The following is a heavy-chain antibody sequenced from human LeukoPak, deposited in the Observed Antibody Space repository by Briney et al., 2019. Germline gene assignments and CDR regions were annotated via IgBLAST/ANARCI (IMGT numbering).Heavy chain of an antibody. J-gene: IGHJ3*02. CDR3: AKRETAIDVFNI. V-gene: IGHV5-10-1*01. D-gene: IGHD2-21*02. CDR1: GYRFTSYS. Sequence: GGSLKISCQGSGYRFTSYSISWVRQMPGKGLEWMGRIDPSDSYTDYSPSFQGHVTISADKSINTAYLQWSSLKASDTAMYYCAKRETAIDVFNISGQGTLVTVSS. CDR2: IDPSDSYT.